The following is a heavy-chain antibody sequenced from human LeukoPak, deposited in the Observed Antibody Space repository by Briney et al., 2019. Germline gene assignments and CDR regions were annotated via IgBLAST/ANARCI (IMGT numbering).Heavy chain of an antibody. CDR2: VSGGGDDT. Sequence: PGGSLRLSCAASGFTFSSYAMTWVRQAPGKGLEWVSAVSGGGDDTYYADSVKGRFTTSRDNSKNAVYLQMNSLTTEDTAVYYCARTPVDSALGDYDYWGQGTLVTVSS. V-gene: IGHV3-23*01. CDR1: GFTFSSYA. CDR3: ARTPVDSALGDYDY. D-gene: IGHD5-18*01. J-gene: IGHJ4*02.